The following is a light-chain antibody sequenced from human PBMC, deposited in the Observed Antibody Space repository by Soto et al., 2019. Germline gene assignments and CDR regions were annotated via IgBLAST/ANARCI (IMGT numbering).Light chain of an antibody. CDR3: QQYNNWPPLT. Sequence: EIVMTQSPATLSVSPGERATLSCRASQSVSSNLAWYQQKPGQAPRLLIYGAPTRATGIPARFSGSGSGTEFTLTISSLQSEDFALYYCQQYNNWPPLTFGGGTKVEIK. J-gene: IGKJ4*01. CDR2: GAP. CDR1: QSVSSN. V-gene: IGKV3D-15*01.